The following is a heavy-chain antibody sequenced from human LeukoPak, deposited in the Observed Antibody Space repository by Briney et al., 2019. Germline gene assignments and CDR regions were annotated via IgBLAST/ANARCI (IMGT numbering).Heavy chain of an antibody. Sequence: GGARRHFCAGSGFTFSSYWMSLVRQAPGKGLEVVANIKQDGSEKHYVDSVKGRFTISRDNAKNTLYLQMNSLRAEDTAVYYCARVNSSSWYRNWGQGTLVTVSS. CDR3: ARVNSSSWYRN. D-gene: IGHD6-13*01. CDR2: IKQDGSEK. J-gene: IGHJ4*02. CDR1: GFTFSSYW. V-gene: IGHV3-7*01.